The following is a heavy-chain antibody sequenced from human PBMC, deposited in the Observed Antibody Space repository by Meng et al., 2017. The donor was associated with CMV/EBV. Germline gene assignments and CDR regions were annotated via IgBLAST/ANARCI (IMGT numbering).Heavy chain of an antibody. J-gene: IGHJ6*02. V-gene: IGHV4-59*01. D-gene: IGHD3-22*01. Sequence: GSLRLSCTVSGGSISSYYWSWIQQPPGKGLEWIGYIYYSGSTNYNPSLKSRVTISVDTSKNQFSLKLSSVTAADTAVYYCARSSYYDSSGYYYLGGMDVWGQGTTVTVSS. CDR2: IYYSGST. CDR3: ARSSYYDSSGYYYLGGMDV. CDR1: GGSISSYY.